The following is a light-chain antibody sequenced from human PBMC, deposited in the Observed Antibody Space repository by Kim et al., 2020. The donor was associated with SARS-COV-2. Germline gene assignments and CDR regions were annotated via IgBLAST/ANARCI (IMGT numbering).Light chain of an antibody. Sequence: SYELTQPPSVSVSPGQTASITCSGDKLGDKYACWYQQKPGQSPVLVIYHDSKRPSGIPERFSGSNSGNTATLTISGTQAMDEADYYCQAWDSSTSYVFGT. CDR1: KLGDKY. V-gene: IGLV3-1*01. CDR2: HDS. J-gene: IGLJ1*01. CDR3: QAWDSSTSYV.